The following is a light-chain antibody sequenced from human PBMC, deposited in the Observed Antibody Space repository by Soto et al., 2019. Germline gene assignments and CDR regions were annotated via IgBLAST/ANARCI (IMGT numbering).Light chain of an antibody. CDR3: AAWDASLSNWV. CDR2: KNT. V-gene: IGLV1-47*01. CDR1: SSNIGSNY. J-gene: IGLJ3*02. Sequence: QSVLTQPTSASGTPGQRVTISCSGSSSNIGSNYVYWFRHLPGTAPKLLVYKNTQRPSGVPDRFSGSKSGTAASLAISGLRSDDEADYSCAAWDASLSNWVFGGGTKLTVL.